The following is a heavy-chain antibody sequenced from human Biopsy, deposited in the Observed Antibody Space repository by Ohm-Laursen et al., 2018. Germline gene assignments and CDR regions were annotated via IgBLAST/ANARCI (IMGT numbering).Heavy chain of an antibody. D-gene: IGHD3-9*01. V-gene: IGHV1-69*13. Sequence: SVKASCKVSGGTFSNSAISWVRQAPGQGLEWMGGIITFFRTVNYAQNFQGRLTITADEFTDTAYMELRSLRSEDTAVYYCAPQTPRDPDILTGAYHYDMAVWGQGTTVTVSS. J-gene: IGHJ6*02. CDR1: GGTFSNSA. CDR3: APQTPRDPDILTGAYHYDMAV. CDR2: IITFFRTV.